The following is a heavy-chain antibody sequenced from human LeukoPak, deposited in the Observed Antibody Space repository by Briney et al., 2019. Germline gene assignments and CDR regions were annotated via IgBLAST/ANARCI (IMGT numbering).Heavy chain of an antibody. CDR3: AREYCSGGRCFGP. V-gene: IGHV5-51*01. J-gene: IGHJ5*02. CDR1: GYSFANYW. Sequence: GESLKISCQGSGYSFANYWIAWVRQMPGKGLEWMGSIYPANSDIKYSSSFQGHVTISADKSTSVAYVQWRSLNASDSAIYYCAREYCSGGRCFGPWGQGTLVTVSS. CDR2: IYPANSDI. D-gene: IGHD2-15*01.